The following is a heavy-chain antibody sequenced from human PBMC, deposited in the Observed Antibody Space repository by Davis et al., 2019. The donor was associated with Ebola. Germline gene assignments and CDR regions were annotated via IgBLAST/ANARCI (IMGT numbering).Heavy chain of an antibody. CDR1: GGSFSGYY. Sequence: PSETLSLTCAVYGGSFSGYYWSWIRQPPGKGLEWIGEINHSGSTNYNPSLKSRVTISVDTSKNQFSLKLSSVTAADTAVYYCARIPILWWLDGYFDYWGQGTLVTVSS. J-gene: IGHJ4*02. CDR2: INHSGST. V-gene: IGHV4-34*01. CDR3: ARIPILWWLDGYFDY. D-gene: IGHD2-21*01.